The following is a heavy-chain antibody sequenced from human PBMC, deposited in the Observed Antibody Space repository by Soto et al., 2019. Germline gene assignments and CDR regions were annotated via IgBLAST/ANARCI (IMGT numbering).Heavy chain of an antibody. D-gene: IGHD1-1*01. Sequence: ASVKVSCKASGYTFSDYYIHWVRQAPGQGLEWMGWINPNSGGTKYAPKFQGGVTMTRDTSITTAYMELSRLRSGDTAVYYCARDPATAKPEGVDFWGQGTLVTVSS. CDR3: ARDPATAKPEGVDF. CDR2: INPNSGGT. CDR1: GYTFSDYY. V-gene: IGHV1-2*02. J-gene: IGHJ4*02.